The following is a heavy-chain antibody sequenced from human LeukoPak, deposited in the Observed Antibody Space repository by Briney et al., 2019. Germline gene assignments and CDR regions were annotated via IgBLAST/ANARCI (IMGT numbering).Heavy chain of an antibody. CDR1: GYTFTGYY. Sequence: ASVKVSCKASGYTFTGYYMHWVRQAPGQGLEWMGWINPNSGGTNYAQKFQGRVTMTRDTSISTAYMELSRLRSDDTAVYYCARNFIAAAGYQGGWFDPWGQGTLVTVSS. CDR3: ARNFIAAAGYQGGWFDP. J-gene: IGHJ5*02. V-gene: IGHV1-2*02. CDR2: INPNSGGT. D-gene: IGHD6-13*01.